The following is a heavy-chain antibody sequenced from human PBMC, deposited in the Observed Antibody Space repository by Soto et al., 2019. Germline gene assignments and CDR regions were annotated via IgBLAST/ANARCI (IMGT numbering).Heavy chain of an antibody. J-gene: IGHJ1*01. V-gene: IGHV1-69*06. CDR2: IIPLFGKA. CDR1: GGTFSTFA. Sequence: QVQLVQSGAEVKQPGSSVKVSCKAPGGTFSTFAFHWVRQAPGQGLESMGEIIPLFGKANYAQKFQGRVTFSADRSGTTVFMEATRLRSADTGVYYWVRGSINLPAYFQSGGQGTVVPVTS. CDR3: VRGSINLPAYFQS. D-gene: IGHD2-21*01.